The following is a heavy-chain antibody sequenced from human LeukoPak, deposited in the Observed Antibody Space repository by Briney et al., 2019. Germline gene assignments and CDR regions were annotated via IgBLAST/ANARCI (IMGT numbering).Heavy chain of an antibody. CDR2: ITSGSSTI. V-gene: IGHV3-48*01. Sequence: QSGGSLRLSCGASGFTFDTSSMNWVRQAPGKGLEGVAYITSGSSTIYYGDSVKGRFTISRDNAKNSLYLQMKSLRAEDTAVYYCATNYDSRAYYFPYWGQGTLVTVSS. D-gene: IGHD3-22*01. CDR1: GFTFDTSS. J-gene: IGHJ4*02. CDR3: ATNYDSRAYYFPY.